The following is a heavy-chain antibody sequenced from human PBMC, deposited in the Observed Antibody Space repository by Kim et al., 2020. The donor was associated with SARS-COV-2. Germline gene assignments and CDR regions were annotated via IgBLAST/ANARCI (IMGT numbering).Heavy chain of an antibody. D-gene: IGHD3-10*01. V-gene: IGHV4-30-4*01. Sequence: SETLSLTCTVSGGSISSGDYYWSWIRQPPGKGLEWIGSIYYSGSTYSNPSLKSRIAISVDTSKNQFSLKLSSVTAADTAVYYCARVKRHYYGSGSYLDYWGQGTLVTVSS. CDR1: GGSISSGDYY. J-gene: IGHJ4*02. CDR2: IYYSGST. CDR3: ARVKRHYYGSGSYLDY.